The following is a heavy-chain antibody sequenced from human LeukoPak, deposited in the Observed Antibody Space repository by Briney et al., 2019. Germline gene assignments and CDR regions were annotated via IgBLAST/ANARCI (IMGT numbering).Heavy chain of an antibody. V-gene: IGHV3-23*01. D-gene: IGHD1-1*01. CDR1: GFTFSSYA. Sequence: GESLRLSCAASGFTFSSYAMSWVRQAPGKGLEWVSGIRDSGDRTYYADSVKGRLTISRDNSKNTLYLQMNSLRVEDTAVYYCAKLSWNDKGRFDCWGQGTLVTVSS. CDR3: AKLSWNDKGRFDC. CDR2: IRDSGDRT. J-gene: IGHJ4*02.